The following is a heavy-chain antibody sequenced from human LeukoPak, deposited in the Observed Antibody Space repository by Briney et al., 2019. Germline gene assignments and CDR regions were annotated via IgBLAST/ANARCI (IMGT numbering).Heavy chain of an antibody. V-gene: IGHV3-23*01. CDR1: GFTFSSYA. D-gene: IGHD5-24*01. Sequence: GRSLRLSCAASGFTFSSYAMSWVRQAPGKGLEWVSAISGSGGSTYYADSVKGRFTISRDNSKNTLYLQMNSLRAEDTAVYYCAKDAWGEGDGFNNFDYWGQGTLVTVSS. CDR3: AKDAWGEGDGFNNFDY. CDR2: ISGSGGST. J-gene: IGHJ4*02.